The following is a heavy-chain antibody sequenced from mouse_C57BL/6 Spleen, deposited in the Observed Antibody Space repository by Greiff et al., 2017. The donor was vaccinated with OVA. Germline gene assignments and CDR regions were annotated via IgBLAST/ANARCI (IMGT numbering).Heavy chain of an antibody. CDR2: IDPSDSYT. Sequence: VQLQQPGAELVKPGASVKLSCKASGYTFTSYWMQWVKQRPGQGLEWIGEIDPSDSYTNYNQKFKGKATLTVDTSSSTAYMQLSSLTSEDSAVYYCARPYSNSTWYFEVWGTGTTVTVSS. V-gene: IGHV1-50*01. D-gene: IGHD2-5*01. CDR3: ARPYSNSTWYFEV. CDR1: GYTFTSYW. J-gene: IGHJ1*03.